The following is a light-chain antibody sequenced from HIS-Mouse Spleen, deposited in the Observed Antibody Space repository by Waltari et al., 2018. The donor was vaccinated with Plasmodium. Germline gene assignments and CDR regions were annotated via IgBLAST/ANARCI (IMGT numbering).Light chain of an antibody. CDR3: YSTDSSGNHRV. CDR2: EDS. CDR1: ALPKKY. Sequence: SYELTQPPSVSVSPGQTARITCPGDALPKKYAYWYQQKSGQAPVLFIYEDSKRPSGIPERVSGSRSGTMATLAISGAQVEDEADYYCYSTDSSGNHRVFGGGTKLTVL. J-gene: IGLJ3*02. V-gene: IGLV3-10*01.